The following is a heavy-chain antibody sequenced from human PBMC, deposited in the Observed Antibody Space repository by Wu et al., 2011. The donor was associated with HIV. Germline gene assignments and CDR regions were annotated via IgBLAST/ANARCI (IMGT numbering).Heavy chain of an antibody. CDR2: IIPIFGTA. CDR1: GGTFSSYA. CDR3: ARAYSSAAGQFDY. J-gene: IGHJ4*02. Sequence: QVHLVQSGAEVKKPGSSVKVSCKASGGTFSSYAISWVRQAPGQGLEWMGGIIPIFGTANYAQKFQGRVTITTDKSTTTAYMELSSLRSEDTAVYYCARAYSSAAGQFDYWGQGTLVTVSS. D-gene: IGHD6-25*01. V-gene: IGHV1-69*05.